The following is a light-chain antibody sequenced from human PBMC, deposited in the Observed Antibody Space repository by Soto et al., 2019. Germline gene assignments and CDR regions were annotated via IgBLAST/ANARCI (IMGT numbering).Light chain of an antibody. CDR2: GAS. J-gene: IGKJ1*01. CDR1: QSVSSN. Sequence: EIVLTHSPATLSVSPGERATPSCRASQSVSSNLAWYQQKPGQAPRLLIYGASTRATGIPARFSGSGSGTEFTLTISSLQSEDFAVYYCQQYNNWPPTFGQGTKVDIK. CDR3: QQYNNWPPT. V-gene: IGKV3-15*01.